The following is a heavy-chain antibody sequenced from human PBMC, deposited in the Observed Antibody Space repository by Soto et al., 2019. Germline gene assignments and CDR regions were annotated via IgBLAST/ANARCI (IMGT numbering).Heavy chain of an antibody. CDR1: GFTFDDYA. D-gene: IGHD6-19*01. Sequence: GGSLRLSCAASGFTFDDYAMHWVRQAPGKGLEWVSGISWNSGSIGYADSVKGRFTISRDNAKNSLYLQMNSLRAEDTALYYCAKDNVVEQWSNAFDIWGQGTIVTVSS. CDR2: ISWNSGSI. V-gene: IGHV3-9*01. CDR3: AKDNVVEQWSNAFDI. J-gene: IGHJ3*02.